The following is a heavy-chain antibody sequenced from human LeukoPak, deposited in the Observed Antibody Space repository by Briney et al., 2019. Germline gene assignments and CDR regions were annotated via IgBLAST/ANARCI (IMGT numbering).Heavy chain of an antibody. Sequence: SETLSLTCTVSGYSISSGYYWGWIRQPPGKGLEWIGSIYHSGSTYYNPSLKSRVTISVDTSKNQFSLKLSSVTAADTAVYYCASRDRSGGPHDAFDIWGQGTMVTVSS. D-gene: IGHD3-16*01. CDR2: IYHSGST. J-gene: IGHJ3*02. V-gene: IGHV4-38-2*02. CDR1: GYSISSGYY. CDR3: ASRDRSGGPHDAFDI.